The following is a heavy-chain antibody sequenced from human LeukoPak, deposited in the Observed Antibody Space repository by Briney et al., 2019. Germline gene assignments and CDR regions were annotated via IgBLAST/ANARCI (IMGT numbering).Heavy chain of an antibody. CDR2: ISHDGAST. D-gene: IGHD3-16*01. Sequence: GGSLRLSCAASGYTFYNYAVTGVRQAPGKGLEWVSSISHDGASTHYADSVKGRFTISRDNSKNTVFLQMDSLRAEDTAVYFCAKYGSGQLWLLGWYFDFWGRGTLVSVSS. J-gene: IGHJ2*01. V-gene: IGHV3-23*01. CDR3: AKYGSGQLWLLGWYFDF. CDR1: GYTFYNYA.